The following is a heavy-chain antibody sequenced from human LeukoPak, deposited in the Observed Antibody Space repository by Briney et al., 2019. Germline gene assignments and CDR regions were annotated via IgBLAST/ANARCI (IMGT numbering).Heavy chain of an antibody. J-gene: IGHJ6*02. Sequence: ASVKVSCKASGGTFSSYAISWVRQAPGQGLEWMGRIIPILGIANYAQKFQGRVTITADKSTSTAYMELSSLRAEDTAVYYCVSDGDWRSGYGMDVWGQGTTVTVSS. CDR2: IIPILGIA. CDR3: VSDGDWRSGYGMDV. D-gene: IGHD2-21*02. CDR1: GGTFSSYA. V-gene: IGHV1-69*04.